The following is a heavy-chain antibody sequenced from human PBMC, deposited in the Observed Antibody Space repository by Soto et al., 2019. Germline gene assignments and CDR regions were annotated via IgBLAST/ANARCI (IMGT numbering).Heavy chain of an antibody. CDR2: ISYDGSNK. V-gene: IGHV3-30*18. D-gene: IGHD6-13*01. CDR3: AKDTIGAAAGTGYFDY. CDR1: GFTFSSYG. J-gene: IGHJ4*02. Sequence: GGSLRLSCAASGFTFSSYGMHWVRQAPGKGLEWVAVISYDGSNKYYADSVKGRFTISRDNSKNTLYLQMNSLRAEDTAVYYCAKDTIGAAAGTGYFDYWGQGTLVTVSS.